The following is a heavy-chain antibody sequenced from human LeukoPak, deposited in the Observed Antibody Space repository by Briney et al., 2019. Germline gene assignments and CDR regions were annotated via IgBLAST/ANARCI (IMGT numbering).Heavy chain of an antibody. CDR2: ISAYNGNT. D-gene: IGHD3-3*01. Sequence: ASVKVSCKASGYTFTSYGISWVRQAPGHGLEWMGWISAYNGNTNYAQKLQGRVTMTTDTSTSTAYMELRSLRSDDTAVYYCARRAPYYDFWSGLRTYYYYMDVWGKGTTVTVSS. J-gene: IGHJ6*03. V-gene: IGHV1-18*01. CDR1: GYTFTSYG. CDR3: ARRAPYYDFWSGLRTYYYYMDV.